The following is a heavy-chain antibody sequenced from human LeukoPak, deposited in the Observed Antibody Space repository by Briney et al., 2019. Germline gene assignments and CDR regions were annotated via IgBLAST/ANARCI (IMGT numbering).Heavy chain of an antibody. J-gene: IGHJ4*02. CDR1: GFTFSSYS. Sequence: GGSLRLSCAASGFTFSSYSMNWVRQAPGKGLEWVSSISSSSYIYYADSVKGRFTISRDNAKNSLYLQMNSLRAEDTAVYYCARDTHYYDSSGYYRVFDYWGQGTLVTVSS. CDR2: ISSSSYI. D-gene: IGHD3-22*01. CDR3: ARDTHYYDSSGYYRVFDY. V-gene: IGHV3-21*01.